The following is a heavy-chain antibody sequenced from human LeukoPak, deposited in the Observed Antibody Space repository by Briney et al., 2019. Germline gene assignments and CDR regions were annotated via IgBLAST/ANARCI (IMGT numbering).Heavy chain of an antibody. CDR2: IYYSGST. CDR3: ARDTGNIVVVPTASHYYYSMDV. CDR1: GGSISSGGYS. V-gene: IGHV4-61*08. Sequence: SQTLSLTCAVSGGSISSGGYSWSWIRQPPGKGLEWIGYIYYSGSTNYNPSLKSRVTISVDTSKNQFSLKLSSVTAADTAVYYCARDTGNIVVVPTASHYYYSMDVWGQGTTVTVSS. D-gene: IGHD2-2*01. J-gene: IGHJ6*02.